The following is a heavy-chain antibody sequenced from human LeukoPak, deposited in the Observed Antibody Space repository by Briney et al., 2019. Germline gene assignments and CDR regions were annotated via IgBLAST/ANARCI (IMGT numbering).Heavy chain of an antibody. D-gene: IGHD3-9*01. Sequence: SETLSLTCAVSGGSISSSNWWSWVRQPPGKGLEWIGEIYHSGSTNYNPSLKSRVTISVDKSKNQFSLKLSSVTAADTAVYYCAREYDILTGYYIPDDAFDIWGQGTMVTVSS. CDR3: AREYDILTGYYIPDDAFDI. V-gene: IGHV4-4*02. CDR1: GGSISSSNW. J-gene: IGHJ3*02. CDR2: IYHSGST.